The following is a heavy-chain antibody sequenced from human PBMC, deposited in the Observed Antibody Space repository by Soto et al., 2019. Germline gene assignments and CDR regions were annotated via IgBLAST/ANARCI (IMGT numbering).Heavy chain of an antibody. CDR3: ARSEIIGPTYYLDY. V-gene: IGHV3-33*01. J-gene: IGHJ4*02. D-gene: IGHD3-16*02. Sequence: GGSLRLSCAASGFTFSCFGMHWVRQAPGKGLEWVAIIWYDGSDKYYADSVKGRFTISRDNDKNSLYLQMNSLRAEDTAVYYCARSEIIGPTYYLDYWGQGTMVTV. CDR1: GFTFSCFG. CDR2: IWYDGSDK.